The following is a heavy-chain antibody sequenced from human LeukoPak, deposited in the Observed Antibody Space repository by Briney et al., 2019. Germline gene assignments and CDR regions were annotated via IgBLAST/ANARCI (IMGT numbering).Heavy chain of an antibody. CDR1: GFTFSDNW. Sequence: GGSLRLSCAVSGFTFSDNWMSWVRQAPGKGLEWVANIKEDGSEKNYVDSVKGRFTISRDNAKNSLYLQMNSLRAEDTAVYYCAKYFRADSGNYYRSFDYWGQGTLVTVSS. CDR3: AKYFRADSGNYYRSFDY. D-gene: IGHD1-26*01. J-gene: IGHJ4*02. CDR2: IKEDGSEK. V-gene: IGHV3-7*05.